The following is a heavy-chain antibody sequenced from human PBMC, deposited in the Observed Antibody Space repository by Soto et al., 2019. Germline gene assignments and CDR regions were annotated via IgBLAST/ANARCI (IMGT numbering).Heavy chain of an antibody. V-gene: IGHV3-30*18. Sequence: GGSLRLSCAASGFTFSTYGMHWVRQAPGKGLEWVALISYDGSNKNYADSVKGRFTISRDNSKNTLYLQMNSLRAEDTAVYYCAKDEVRSPSLFAMDVWGQGTTVTVSS. D-gene: IGHD3-10*02. CDR2: ISYDGSNK. J-gene: IGHJ6*02. CDR3: AKDEVRSPSLFAMDV. CDR1: GFTFSTYG.